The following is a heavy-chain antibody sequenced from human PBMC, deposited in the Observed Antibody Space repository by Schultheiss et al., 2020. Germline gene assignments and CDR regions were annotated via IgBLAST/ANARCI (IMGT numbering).Heavy chain of an antibody. J-gene: IGHJ6*02. CDR2: IYYSGST. CDR1: GGSFSGYY. CDR3: ARGEVEMATINGPYYYYGMDV. D-gene: IGHD5-24*01. V-gene: IGHV4-59*01. Sequence: SETLSLTCAVYGGSFSGYYWSWIRQPPGKGLEWIGYIYYSGSTYYNPSLKSRVTISADTSKNQFSLKLSSVTAADTAVYYCARGEVEMATINGPYYYYGMDVWGQGTTVTVS.